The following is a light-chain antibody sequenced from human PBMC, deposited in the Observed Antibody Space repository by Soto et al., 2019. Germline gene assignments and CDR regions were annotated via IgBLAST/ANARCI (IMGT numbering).Light chain of an antibody. CDR2: EES. J-gene: IGKJ4*02. CDR1: QSVDNNY. CDR3: QQSSSSPST. V-gene: IGKV3-20*01. Sequence: EIVLTQSPGTLSLSPGERATVSCRASQSVDNNYLAWFQQKPGQAPRLLIYEESNRATGVPDRFGGTGSGTDFTLIISRLEPEDFAVYYCQQSSSSPSTFGGGT.